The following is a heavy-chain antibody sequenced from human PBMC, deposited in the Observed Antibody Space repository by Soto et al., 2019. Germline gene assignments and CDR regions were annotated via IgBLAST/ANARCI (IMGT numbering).Heavy chain of an antibody. CDR3: ARERGGYSYGDY. CDR2: VSIYEGTT. Sequence: QVQLVQSGAEVKKPGASVKVSCKPSGHTFISYGITWVRQAPGQGLEWMGWVSIYEGTTNYAQKFQGRVTMTTDTSTSTVYLELRSLRSDDTAIYYCARERGGYSYGDYWGQGTLVTVSS. J-gene: IGHJ4*02. V-gene: IGHV1-18*01. D-gene: IGHD5-18*01. CDR1: GHTFISYG.